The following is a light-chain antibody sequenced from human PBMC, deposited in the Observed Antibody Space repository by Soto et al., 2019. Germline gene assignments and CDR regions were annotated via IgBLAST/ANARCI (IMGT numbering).Light chain of an antibody. J-gene: IGKJ5*01. Sequence: EIMLTHSPGTLSLSPGERATLSFSSSQSVSSSYLAWYQQKPGQAPRLLIYGASSRATGIPDRFSGSGSGTDFTLTISRLEPEDFAVYYCQQYGSSLGITFGQGTRLEIK. V-gene: IGKV3-20*01. CDR2: GAS. CDR3: QQYGSSLGIT. CDR1: QSVSSSY.